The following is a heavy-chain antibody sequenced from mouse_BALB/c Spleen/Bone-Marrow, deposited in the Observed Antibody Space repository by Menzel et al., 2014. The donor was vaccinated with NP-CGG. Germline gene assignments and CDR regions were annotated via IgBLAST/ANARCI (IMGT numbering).Heavy chain of an antibody. D-gene: IGHD4-1*01. Sequence: QVQLQQSGAELVRPGASVTLSCKASRYTFTDYEMHWVKQTPVHGLEWIGAIDPETGGTAYNQKFKGKATLTADKSSSTAYMELRSLTSEDSAVYYCTRSETGPFAYWGQGTLVTVSA. V-gene: IGHV1-15*01. CDR2: IDPETGGT. CDR3: TRSETGPFAY. CDR1: RYTFTDYE. J-gene: IGHJ3*01.